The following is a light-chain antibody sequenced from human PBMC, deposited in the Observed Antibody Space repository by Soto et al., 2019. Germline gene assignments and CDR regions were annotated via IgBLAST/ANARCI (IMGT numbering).Light chain of an antibody. CDR1: QSVSSN. CDR2: GAS. CDR3: QQYNNWPQ. V-gene: IGKV3-15*01. Sequence: EIVMTQSPDALSVSPGEGATLSCRASQSVSSNLAWYQQKPGQAPRLLIFGASTRATGIPTRFSGSGSGTEFTLTISSLQSEDFAVYYWQQYNNWPQFGQGTKVEIK. J-gene: IGKJ1*01.